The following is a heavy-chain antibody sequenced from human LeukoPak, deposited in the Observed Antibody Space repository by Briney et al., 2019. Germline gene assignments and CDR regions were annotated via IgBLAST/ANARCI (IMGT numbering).Heavy chain of an antibody. V-gene: IGHV3-7*01. CDR3: ARDQRQKDIVVVPAAYYYYYGMDV. Sequence: GGSLRLSCAVSGLTFRSYWMSWVRQAPGKGLEWVANINQDGSEKYYVDSVKGRFTISRDNAKNSLYLQMNSLRAEDTAVYYCARDQRQKDIVVVPAAYYYYYGMDVWGQGTTVTVSS. CDR2: INQDGSEK. CDR1: GLTFRSYW. D-gene: IGHD2-2*01. J-gene: IGHJ6*02.